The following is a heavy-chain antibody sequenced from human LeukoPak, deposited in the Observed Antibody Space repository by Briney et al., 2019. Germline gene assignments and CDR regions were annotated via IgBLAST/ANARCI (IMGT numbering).Heavy chain of an antibody. V-gene: IGHV1-2*02. Sequence: GASVKVSCKASGYTFTNYYIHWVRQAPGQGLEWMGWINPNSGGTNYAQKFQGRVTMTRDTSISTAYMELSRLRSDDTAVYYCARDSSGSYSSYYYYYMDVWGKGTTVTVSS. D-gene: IGHD1-26*01. CDR2: INPNSGGT. CDR1: GYTFTNYY. J-gene: IGHJ6*03. CDR3: ARDSSGSYSSYYYYYMDV.